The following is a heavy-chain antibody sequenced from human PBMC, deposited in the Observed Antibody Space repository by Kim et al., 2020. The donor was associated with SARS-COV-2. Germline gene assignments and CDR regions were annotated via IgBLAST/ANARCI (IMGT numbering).Heavy chain of an antibody. Sequence: ASVKVSCKTSGYPFSSFAITWVRQAPGQGLEWMGWISPFKTNGTYSDKFQGRLTMSTDIITSTAYMELRSLRSDDTAVYYCARSMFDYSWGTSLKKEDSW. V-gene: IGHV1-18*01. D-gene: IGHD3-16*01. CDR1: GYPFSSFA. J-gene: IGHJ5*01. CDR2: ISPFKTNG. CDR3: ARSMFDYSWGTSLKKEDS.